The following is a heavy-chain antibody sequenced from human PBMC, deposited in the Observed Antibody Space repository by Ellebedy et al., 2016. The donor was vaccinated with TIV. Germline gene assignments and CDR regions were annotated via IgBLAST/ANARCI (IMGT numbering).Heavy chain of an antibody. CDR1: GDFISSGGYY. CDR2: IYYSGRT. V-gene: IGHV4-31*03. J-gene: IGHJ4*02. Sequence: SETLSLTCTVSGDFISSGGYYWGWVRQHPGKGLEWIGHIYYSGRTYYSPSLESRLTISVDTSMNQFSLKLTSVTAADTAVYFCAGGISVAGTSLGFWGQGTLVTVSS. CDR3: AGGISVAGTSLGF. D-gene: IGHD6-19*01.